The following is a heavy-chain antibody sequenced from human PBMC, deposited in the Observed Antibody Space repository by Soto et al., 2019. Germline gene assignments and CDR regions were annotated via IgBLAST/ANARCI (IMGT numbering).Heavy chain of an antibody. D-gene: IGHD5-12*01. J-gene: IGHJ5*02. CDR1: GGSISSGGYY. Sequence: SETLSLTCTVSGGSISSGGYYWSWIRQHPGKGLEWIGYIYYSGSTYYNPSLKSRVTISVDTSKNQFSLKLSSVTAADTAVYYCARYYSGYDLNWFDPWGQGTLVTSPQ. V-gene: IGHV4-31*03. CDR2: IYYSGST. CDR3: ARYYSGYDLNWFDP.